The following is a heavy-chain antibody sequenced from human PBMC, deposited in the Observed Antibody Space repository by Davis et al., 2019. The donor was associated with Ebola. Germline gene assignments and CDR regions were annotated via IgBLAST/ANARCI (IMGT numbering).Heavy chain of an antibody. CDR3: ARAGYYYYGMDV. CDR1: GGSISSGGYY. Sequence: SATLSLTCTVSGGSISSGGYYCSWIRQHPGKGLEWIGYIYYSGSTYYNPSLKSRVTISVDTSKNQFSLKLSSVTAADTAVYYCARAGYYYYGMDVWGQGTTVTVSS. D-gene: IGHD3-10*01. CDR2: IYYSGST. V-gene: IGHV4-31*03. J-gene: IGHJ6*02.